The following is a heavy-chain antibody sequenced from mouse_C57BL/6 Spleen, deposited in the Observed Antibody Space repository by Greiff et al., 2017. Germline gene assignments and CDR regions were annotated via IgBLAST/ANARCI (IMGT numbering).Heavy chain of an antibody. D-gene: IGHD3-2*02. CDR2: INPNNGGT. CDR1: GYTFTDYN. CDR3: ASQTAQATRFAY. J-gene: IGHJ3*01. V-gene: IGHV1-18*01. Sequence: VQLKQSGPELVKPGASVKIPCKASGYTFTDYNMDWVKQSHGKSLEWIGDINPNNGGTIYNQKFKGKATLTVDKSSSTAYMELRSLTSEDTAVYYCASQTAQATRFAYWGQGTLVTVSA.